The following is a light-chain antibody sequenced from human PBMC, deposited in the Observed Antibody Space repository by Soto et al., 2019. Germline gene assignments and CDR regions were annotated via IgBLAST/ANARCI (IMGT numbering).Light chain of an antibody. Sequence: IQMTQSPSSVSASVGDRVTITCRASQAIRTALGWYQQKPGKAPKLLIYAASTLQGGVPPRFSGSGSGTDFTLTISSLQPEDFATYYCLLDFSYFWAFGQGTKVDIK. CDR2: AAS. CDR3: LLDFSYFWA. J-gene: IGKJ1*01. CDR1: QAIRTA. V-gene: IGKV1-6*01.